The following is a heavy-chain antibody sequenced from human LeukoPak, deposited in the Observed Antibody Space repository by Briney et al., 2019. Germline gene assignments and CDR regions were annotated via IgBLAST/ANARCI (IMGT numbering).Heavy chain of an antibody. D-gene: IGHD1-1*01. J-gene: IGHJ6*03. Sequence: SETLSLTCTVSGGSISSYFWSWIREPPGKGLEWIGEINHSGSTNYNPSLKSRVTISVDTSKNQFSLKLSSVTAADTAVYYCARHPSAGTQRAYYYYYYMDVWGKGTTVTISS. CDR1: GGSISSYF. CDR2: INHSGST. V-gene: IGHV4-34*01. CDR3: ARHPSAGTQRAYYYYYYMDV.